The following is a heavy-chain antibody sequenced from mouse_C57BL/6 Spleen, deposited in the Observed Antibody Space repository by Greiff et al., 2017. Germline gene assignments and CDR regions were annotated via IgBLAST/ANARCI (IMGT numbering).Heavy chain of an antibody. CDR1: GFTFRSYA. Sequence: EVQLVESGGGLVKPGGSLKLSCAASGFTFRSYALSWVRQTPDKRLEWVATISDGGSYTYYPDNVKGRFTISRGNAKNNLYLQMSHLQSEDTAMYYCARDEGHYYGSSSWFAYWGQGTLVTVSA. V-gene: IGHV5-4*01. CDR2: ISDGGSYT. CDR3: ARDEGHYYGSSSWFAY. D-gene: IGHD1-1*01. J-gene: IGHJ3*01.